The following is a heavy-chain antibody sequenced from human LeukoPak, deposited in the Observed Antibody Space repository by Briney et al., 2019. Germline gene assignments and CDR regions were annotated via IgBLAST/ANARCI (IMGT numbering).Heavy chain of an antibody. CDR1: GFSLTTSGVG. Sequence: ESGPTLVKPTQTLTLTCTFSGFSLTTSGVGVGWIRQPPGKALEWLAVIYWDDDKRYSPSVKSRLTITKDTSKSQVVLTMTNVDPVDTATYFCAHTSLFHDFDSSGSNTRGAFDVWGQGTMVTVSS. J-gene: IGHJ3*01. CDR2: IYWDDDK. CDR3: AHTSLFHDFDSSGSNTRGAFDV. D-gene: IGHD3-22*01. V-gene: IGHV2-5*02.